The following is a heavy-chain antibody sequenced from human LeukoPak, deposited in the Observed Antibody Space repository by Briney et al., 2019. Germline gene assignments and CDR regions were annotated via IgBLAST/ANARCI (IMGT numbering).Heavy chain of an antibody. CDR3: ARDPYYYDSSGYYS. Sequence: GESLKISCAASGFTFSSYEMNWVRQAPGKGLEWVSYISSSGSTIYYADSVKGRFTISRDNAKNSLYLQMNSLRAEDTAVYYCARDPYYYDSSGYYSWDQGTLVTVSS. CDR1: GFTFSSYE. D-gene: IGHD3-22*01. V-gene: IGHV3-48*03. CDR2: ISSSGSTI. J-gene: IGHJ4*02.